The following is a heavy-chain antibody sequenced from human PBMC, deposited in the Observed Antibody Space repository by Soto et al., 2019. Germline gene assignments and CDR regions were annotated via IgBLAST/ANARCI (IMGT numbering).Heavy chain of an antibody. J-gene: IGHJ4*02. D-gene: IGHD5-12*01. CDR3: VRDSGGGYDLVHLDH. Sequence: GGSLRLSCAASGFTFSNHEMDWVRHAPGKGLEWLSYISGSGTTTDYADSVNGRFTISRDNAKNLLYLQMNSLRAEDTAGYYCVRDSGGGYDLVHLDHWGQVTMVTVSS. CDR1: GFTFSNHE. V-gene: IGHV3-48*03. CDR2: ISGSGTTT.